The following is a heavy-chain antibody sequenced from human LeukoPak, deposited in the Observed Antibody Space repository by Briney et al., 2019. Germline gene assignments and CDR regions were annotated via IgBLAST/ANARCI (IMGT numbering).Heavy chain of an antibody. CDR2: IWYDGSNK. CDR1: GFTFSSYG. V-gene: IGHV3-33*01. D-gene: IGHD2-21*02. Sequence: GGSLRLSCAASGFTFSSYGMHWVRQAPGKGLEWVVVIWYDGSNKYYADSVKGRFTISRDNSKNTLYLQMNSLRAEDTAVYYCARGSVVTAPFDYWGQGTLVTVSS. CDR3: ARGSVVTAPFDY. J-gene: IGHJ4*02.